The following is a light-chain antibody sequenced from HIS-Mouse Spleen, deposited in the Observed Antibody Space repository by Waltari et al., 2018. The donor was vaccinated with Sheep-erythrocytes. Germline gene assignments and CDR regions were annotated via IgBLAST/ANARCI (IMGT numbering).Light chain of an antibody. CDR1: SSDVGGYNY. Sequence: QSALTQPASVSGSPGQSITISCTGTSSDVGGYNYVSWYQQHPGKAPKLMIYDVSNRPSWVSNRFSGSTSGNTASLTISGLQAEDEADYYCSSYTSSSTLVVFGGGTKLTVL. V-gene: IGLV2-14*03. CDR2: DVS. CDR3: SSYTSSSTLVV. J-gene: IGLJ2*01.